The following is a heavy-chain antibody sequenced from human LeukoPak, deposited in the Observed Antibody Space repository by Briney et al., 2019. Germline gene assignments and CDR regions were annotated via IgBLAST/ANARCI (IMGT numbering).Heavy chain of an antibody. V-gene: IGHV3-23*01. D-gene: IGHD4-17*01. CDR2: ISGSGGST. J-gene: IGHJ4*02. CDR1: GFTFSSYA. Sequence: PGGSLRLSCAASGFTFSSYAMSWVRQAPGEGMEWVSAISGSGGSTYYADSVKGRFTISRDNSKNTLYLQMNSLRAEDTAVYYCAEGRSFTVFDYGGQGTLVTVSS. CDR3: AEGRSFTVFDY.